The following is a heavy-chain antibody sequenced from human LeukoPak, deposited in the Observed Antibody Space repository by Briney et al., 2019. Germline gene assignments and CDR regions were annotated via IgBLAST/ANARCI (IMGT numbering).Heavy chain of an antibody. Sequence: GGSLRLSCAASGFTFSSSSMNWVRQAPGKGLEWVSSISSSSSYIYYADSVKGRFTISRDNAKNSLYLQMNSLRAEDTAVYYCARSSIRSGSYRFLYFDYWGQGTLVTVSS. CDR1: GFTFSSSS. CDR2: ISSSSSYI. J-gene: IGHJ4*02. CDR3: ARSSIRSGSYRFLYFDY. V-gene: IGHV3-21*01. D-gene: IGHD1-26*01.